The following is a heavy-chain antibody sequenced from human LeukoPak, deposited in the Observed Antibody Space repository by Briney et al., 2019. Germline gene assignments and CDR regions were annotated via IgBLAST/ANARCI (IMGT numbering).Heavy chain of an antibody. CDR3: ARGYYYDSSGYYYGMDV. J-gene: IGHJ6*02. D-gene: IGHD3-22*01. CDR1: GGSISSYY. Sequence: PSETLSLTCTASGGSISSYYWSWIRQPPGKGLEWIGYIYYSGSTNYNPSLKSRVTISVDTSKNQFSLKLSSVTAADTAVYYCARGYYYDSSGYYYGMDVWGQGTTVTVSS. CDR2: IYYSGST. V-gene: IGHV4-59*08.